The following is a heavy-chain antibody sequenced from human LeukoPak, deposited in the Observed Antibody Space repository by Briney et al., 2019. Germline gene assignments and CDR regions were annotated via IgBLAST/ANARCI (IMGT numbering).Heavy chain of an antibody. CDR3: ARAKTNYDFWSGYQYYFDY. J-gene: IGHJ4*02. CDR1: GGTFSSYT. V-gene: IGHV1-69*02. D-gene: IGHD3-3*01. Sequence: SVKVSCKASGGTFSSYTISWVRQAPGQGLEWMGRIIPILGIANYAQRFQGRVTITADKSTSTAYMELSSLRSEDTAVYYCARAKTNYDFWSGYQYYFDYWGQGTLVTVSS. CDR2: IIPILGIA.